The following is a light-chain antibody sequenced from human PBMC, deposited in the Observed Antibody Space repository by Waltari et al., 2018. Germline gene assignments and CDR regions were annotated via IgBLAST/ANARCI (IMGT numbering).Light chain of an antibody. V-gene: IGLV1-40*01. J-gene: IGLJ3*02. Sequence: QSVLTQPPSVSGAPGQRVTISCTGSSSNIGAGHDVHWYQRLPGTAPKLLIYGNPSRPSGGPDRFSGAKSGTTASLAITGLQAEDEADYFCQSFDNYVSGGTVFGGGTKLAVL. CDR2: GNP. CDR3: QSFDNYVSGGTV. CDR1: SSNIGAGHD.